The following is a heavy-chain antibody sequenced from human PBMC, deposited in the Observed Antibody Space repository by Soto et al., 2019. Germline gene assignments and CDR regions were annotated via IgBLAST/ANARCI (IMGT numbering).Heavy chain of an antibody. V-gene: IGHV1-58*01. D-gene: IGHD1-7*01. CDR1: GFTFTSSA. CDR3: AAPSITGTTRYYYYGMDV. CDR2: IVVGSGNT. J-gene: IGHJ6*02. Sequence: GASVKVSCKASGFTFTSSAVQWVRQALGQRLEWIGWIVVGSGNTNYAQKFQERVTITRDMSTSTAYMELSSLRSEDTAVYYCAAPSITGTTRYYYYGMDVWGQGTTVTVSS.